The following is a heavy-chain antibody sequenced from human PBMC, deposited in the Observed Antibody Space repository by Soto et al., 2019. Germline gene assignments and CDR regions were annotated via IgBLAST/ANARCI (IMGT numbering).Heavy chain of an antibody. CDR3: ARGRRGYDGSGYYYYFDY. V-gene: IGHV4-34*01. Sequence: PSETLSLTCAVYGGSFSGYYWSWIRQPPGKGLEWIGEINHSGSTNYNPSLKSRVTISVDTSKNQFSLKLSSVTAADTAVYYCARGRRGYDGSGYYYYFDYWGQGTLVTVSS. D-gene: IGHD3-22*01. J-gene: IGHJ4*02. CDR1: GGSFSGYY. CDR2: INHSGST.